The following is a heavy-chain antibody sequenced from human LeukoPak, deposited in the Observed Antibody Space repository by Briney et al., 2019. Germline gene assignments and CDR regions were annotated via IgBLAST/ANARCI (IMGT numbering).Heavy chain of an antibody. CDR2: IYYSGST. V-gene: IGHV4-39*07. CDR1: GGSVSSSSYY. Sequence: SETLSLTCTVSGGSVSSSSYYWGWIRQPPGKGLEWIGSIYYSGSTFYNPSLKSRVTISVDTSKNQFSLKLSSVTAADTAVYYCARGPLYSSSWYDYYYYGVDVWGQGTTVTVSS. D-gene: IGHD6-13*01. J-gene: IGHJ6*02. CDR3: ARGPLYSSSWYDYYYYGVDV.